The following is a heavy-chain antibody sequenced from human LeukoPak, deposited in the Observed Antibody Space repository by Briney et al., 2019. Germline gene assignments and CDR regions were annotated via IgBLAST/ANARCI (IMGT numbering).Heavy chain of an antibody. CDR1: GFTFDDYT. Sequence: PGGSLRLSCAASGFTFDDYTMHWVRHAPGKGLEWVSLISWDGGSTYYADSVKGRFTISRDNSKNSLYLQMNSLRTEDTALYYCAKGPSSSFLYYYMDVWGKGTTVTVSS. CDR2: ISWDGGST. D-gene: IGHD6-6*01. J-gene: IGHJ6*03. CDR3: AKGPSSSFLYYYMDV. V-gene: IGHV3-43*01.